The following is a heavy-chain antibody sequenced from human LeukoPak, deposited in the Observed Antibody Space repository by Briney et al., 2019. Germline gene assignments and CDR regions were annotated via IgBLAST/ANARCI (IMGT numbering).Heavy chain of an antibody. CDR3: ARTGGYCTLNCRGMGNRFDS. CDR2: VSSHGNDG. Sequence: GRSLRLSCEVSEFTFSHFAMHWVRQAPGKGLEWVAVVSSHGNDGFYADSVKGRFTISRDNAKNSLYLQLNSLGAEDTAVYFCARTGGYCTLNCRGMGNRFDSWGRGALVAVSS. J-gene: IGHJ5*01. CDR1: EFTFSHFA. V-gene: IGHV3-30*07. D-gene: IGHD2-15*01.